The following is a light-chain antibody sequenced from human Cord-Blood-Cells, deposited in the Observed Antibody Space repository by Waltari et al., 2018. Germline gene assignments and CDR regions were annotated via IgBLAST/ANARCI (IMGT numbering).Light chain of an antibody. J-gene: IGKJ1*01. CDR3: QQYNNWPPWT. V-gene: IGKV3-15*01. Sequence: EIVMTQSPATLSVSPGERATLSCRARQSVSSNLAGYQQKPGQAPSLLIYGASTMATGSPARLSGSGSGTEFTLTISSLQSEDFAVYYCQQYNNWPPWTFGQGTKVEIK. CDR1: QSVSSN. CDR2: GAS.